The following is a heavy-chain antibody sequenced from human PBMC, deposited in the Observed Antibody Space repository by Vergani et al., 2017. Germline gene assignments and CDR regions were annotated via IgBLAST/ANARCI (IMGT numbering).Heavy chain of an antibody. CDR3: ARVPPNYDFWSGTYPFDY. CDR2: INPSGCSP. J-gene: IGHJ4*02. Sequence: QVQLVQSGAEVKKPGASVKVSCKASGYTFTSYYMHWVRQAPGQGLEWMGIINPSGCSPSYAQKFQGRVTMTRDTSTSTVYMELSSLRSEDTAVYYCARVPPNYDFWSGTYPFDYWGQGTLVTVSS. D-gene: IGHD3-3*01. CDR1: GYTFTSYY. V-gene: IGHV1-46*01.